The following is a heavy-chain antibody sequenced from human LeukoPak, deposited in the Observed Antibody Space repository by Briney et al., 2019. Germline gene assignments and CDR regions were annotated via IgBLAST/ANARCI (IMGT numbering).Heavy chain of an antibody. V-gene: IGHV4-39*01. CDR2: IAVGGST. CDR1: GDSVSSSGYY. J-gene: IGHJ5*02. D-gene: IGHD2-15*01. CDR3: ATHAGRSCSGTTCPNWFDP. Sequence: SETLSLTCTVSGDSVSSSGYYWGWIRQPPGKWLEWIGRIAVGGSTYYLPSLKSRVAISVDTSKNQFYLNMRSVTAADTAVYYCATHAGRSCSGTTCPNWFDPWGRGTLVTVSS.